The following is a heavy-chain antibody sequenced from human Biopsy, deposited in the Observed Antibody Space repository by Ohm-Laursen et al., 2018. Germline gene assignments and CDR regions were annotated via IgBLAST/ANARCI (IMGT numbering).Heavy chain of an antibody. CDR2: IFYSANT. J-gene: IGHJ4*02. CDR3: ARLGSGDYFPTFFDF. Sequence: SQTLSLTCTVSGVSINGGRYYWNWIRHHPGKGLEWIGYIFYSANTYYNPSLKSRVTISVDTSKNQFSLKLSSVTAADTAVYDCARLGSGDYFPTFFDFWGQGALVTVSS. D-gene: IGHD5-12*01. CDR1: GVSINGGRYY. V-gene: IGHV4-31*03.